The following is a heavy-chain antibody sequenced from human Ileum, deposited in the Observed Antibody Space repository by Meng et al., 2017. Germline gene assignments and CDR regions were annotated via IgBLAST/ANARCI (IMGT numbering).Heavy chain of an antibody. V-gene: IGHV4-4*02. CDR1: GDSISSGNW. D-gene: IGHD5-12*01. J-gene: IGHJ4*02. CDR3: ARGIGDIRVGFDY. CDR2: IFHGGTT. Sequence: RPESGPGLVKPAGTLALTRGVSGDSISSGNWWNWVRQSPGKGLEWIGEIFHGGTTNYNPSLKNRVTLLMDKSKNQFSLQLTSVTAADTAVFYCARGIGDIRVGFDYWGQGILVTVSS.